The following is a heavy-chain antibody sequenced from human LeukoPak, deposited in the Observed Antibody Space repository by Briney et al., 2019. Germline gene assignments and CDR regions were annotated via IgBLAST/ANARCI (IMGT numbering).Heavy chain of an antibody. CDR2: ISGSSSYI. Sequence: GGSLRLSCAASGFTFSSYTMNWVRQAPGKGLEWVSSISGSSSYIYYADSVKGRFTISRDNAKNSLYLHMNSLRAEDTAVYYCASGDDDTSDYYAEDYYYYMDVWGEGTTVTVSS. CDR1: GFTFSSYT. CDR3: ASGDDDTSDYYAEDYYYYMDV. V-gene: IGHV3-21*01. J-gene: IGHJ6*03. D-gene: IGHD3-22*01.